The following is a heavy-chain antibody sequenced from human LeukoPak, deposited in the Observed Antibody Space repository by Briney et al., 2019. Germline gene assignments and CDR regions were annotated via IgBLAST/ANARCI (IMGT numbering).Heavy chain of an antibody. Sequence: GGSLRLSCAASGFTFSSYWMSWVRQAPGKGLEWVANIKQDGSEKYYVDSVKGRFTISRDNAKNSLYLQMNSRRAEDTAVYYCARVYGQDSFDYWGQGTLVTVSS. V-gene: IGHV3-7*01. CDR3: ARVYGQDSFDY. D-gene: IGHD2/OR15-2a*01. J-gene: IGHJ4*02. CDR2: IKQDGSEK. CDR1: GFTFSSYW.